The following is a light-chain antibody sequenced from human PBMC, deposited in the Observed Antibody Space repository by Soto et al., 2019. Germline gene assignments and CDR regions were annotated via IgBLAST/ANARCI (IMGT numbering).Light chain of an antibody. CDR1: HGLVHSSGNTY. CDR2: KVS. Sequence: VLTQTALSSPVTLGQSASISCRSSHGLVHSSGNTYLSWLHQRPGQPPRLLFFKVSERFAGAPDRFSASGAGTHFTLTISSVEAGDVGVYYCLQSTHLPCTFGQGTKVEV. CDR3: LQSTHLPCT. V-gene: IGKV2-24*01. J-gene: IGKJ1*01.